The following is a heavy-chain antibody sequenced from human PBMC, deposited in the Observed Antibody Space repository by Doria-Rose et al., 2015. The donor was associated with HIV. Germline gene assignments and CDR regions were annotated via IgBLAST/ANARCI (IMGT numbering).Heavy chain of an antibody. CDR2: MNPNSGNT. CDR3: ARGRYSSNWYGGDH. Sequence: QVQLVQSGAEVKKPGASVKVSCKASGYAFMSYDINWVRQASGQGLEWMGWMNPNSGNTGYAQKFQDRVTMSRNTSISTAYMELSGLRSEDTAVYFCARGRYSSNWYGGDHWGQGTLVTVSS. J-gene: IGHJ4*02. D-gene: IGHD6-13*01. CDR1: GYAFMSYD. V-gene: IGHV1-8*01.